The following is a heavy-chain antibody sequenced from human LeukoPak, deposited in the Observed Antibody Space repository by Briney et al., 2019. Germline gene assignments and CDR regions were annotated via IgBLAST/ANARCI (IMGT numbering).Heavy chain of an antibody. V-gene: IGHV1-18*01. Sequence: ASVKVSCKASGYTFTSYGISWVRQAPGQGLEWMGWISAYIGNTNYAQKLQGRVTMTTDTSTSTAYMELRSLRSDDTAVYYCARDKADIVVVPAAIDYYYGMDVWGQGTTVTVSS. CDR2: ISAYIGNT. J-gene: IGHJ6*02. CDR3: ARDKADIVVVPAAIDYYYGMDV. CDR1: GYTFTSYG. D-gene: IGHD2-2*01.